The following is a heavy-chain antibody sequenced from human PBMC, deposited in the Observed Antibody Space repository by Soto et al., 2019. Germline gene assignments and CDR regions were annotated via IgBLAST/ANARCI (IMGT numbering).Heavy chain of an antibody. J-gene: IGHJ6*02. CDR3: ATPGGFGMDV. Sequence: GESLKISCPGSGYNFATHWIGWVRHKAGKGLEWMGIIFPGDAETRYSPSFQGHITISADKSISIAYLRWSSLKASDTGMYYCATPGGFGMDVWGQGTTVTAP. CDR2: IFPGDAET. D-gene: IGHD5-12*01. CDR1: GYNFATHW. V-gene: IGHV5-51*01.